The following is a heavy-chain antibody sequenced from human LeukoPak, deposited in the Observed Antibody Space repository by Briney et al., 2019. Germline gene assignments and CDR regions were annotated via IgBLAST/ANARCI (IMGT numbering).Heavy chain of an antibody. CDR2: IYYSGST. J-gene: IGHJ4*02. Sequence: PPETLSLTCTVSGGSISSYYWSWIRQPPGKGLEWIGYIYYSGSTNYNPSLKSRVTISVDTSKNQFSLKLSSVTAADTAVYYCARGGWLQLPGYFDYWGQGTLVTASS. CDR1: GGSISSYY. CDR3: ARGGWLQLPGYFDY. D-gene: IGHD5-24*01. V-gene: IGHV4-59*01.